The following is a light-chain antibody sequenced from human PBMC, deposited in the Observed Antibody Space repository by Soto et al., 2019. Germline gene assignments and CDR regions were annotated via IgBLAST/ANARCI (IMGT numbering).Light chain of an antibody. J-gene: IGKJ3*01. CDR2: AAS. Sequence: DIQMTQSPSSLSASVGDRVTITCRASQSISSYLNWYQQKPGKAPNLLIYAASSLQSVVPSRFSGSGSGTDFTLTISSLKPEDFATDYLQQSYRTLFTFGPGTKVDI. CDR3: QQSYRTLFT. V-gene: IGKV1-39*01. CDR1: QSISSY.